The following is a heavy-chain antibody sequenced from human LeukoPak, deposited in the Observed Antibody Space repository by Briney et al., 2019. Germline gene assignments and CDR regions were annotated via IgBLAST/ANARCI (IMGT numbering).Heavy chain of an antibody. CDR3: ARDGSSSSGFDY. V-gene: IGHV4-4*07. CDR2: IYSSGST. Sequence: SETLSLTCTVSGGSISSYYWSWIRQPAGKGLEWIGRIYSSGSTNYNPSLKSRVTMSVDTSKNQFSLKLSSVTAADTAVYYCARDGSSSSGFDYWGQATLVTVSS. CDR1: GGSISSYY. D-gene: IGHD6-6*01. J-gene: IGHJ4*02.